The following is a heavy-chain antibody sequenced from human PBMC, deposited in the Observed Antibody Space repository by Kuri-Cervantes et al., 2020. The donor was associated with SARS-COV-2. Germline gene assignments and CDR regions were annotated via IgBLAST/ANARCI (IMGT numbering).Heavy chain of an antibody. J-gene: IGHJ3*02. V-gene: IGHV3-7*01. Sequence: GGSLRLSCAASGFTFSSYWMSWVRQAPGKGLEWVANINQDGSEKYYVDSVKGRFTISRDNAKNSLYLQMNSLRAEDTAVYYCARDQRPTFYYDSSEGAFDIWGQGTMVTVSS. CDR1: GFTFSSYW. CDR2: INQDGSEK. D-gene: IGHD3-22*01. CDR3: ARDQRPTFYYDSSEGAFDI.